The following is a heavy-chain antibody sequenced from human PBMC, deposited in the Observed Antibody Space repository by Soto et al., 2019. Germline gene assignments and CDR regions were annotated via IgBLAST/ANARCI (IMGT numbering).Heavy chain of an antibody. Sequence: EVQLLESGGGLVQPGGSLRLSCAASGFTFSSYAMSWVRQAPGKGLEWVSAISGSGGRTYYADSVKGRFTITRDNSKNTLYLQMNSLRAEDTAVYYCAIRASIAARPHYLGQGTLVTVSS. CDR3: AIRASIAARPHY. D-gene: IGHD6-6*01. J-gene: IGHJ4*02. V-gene: IGHV3-23*01. CDR1: GFTFSSYA. CDR2: ISGSGGRT.